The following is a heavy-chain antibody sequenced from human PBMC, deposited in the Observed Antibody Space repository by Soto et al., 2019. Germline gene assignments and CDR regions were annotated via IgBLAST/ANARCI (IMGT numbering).Heavy chain of an antibody. CDR3: ARSPAGGTLTPYYYYGMDV. Sequence: PSETLSLTCTISDGSISNYYWSWIRQPPGKGLEWIGYIYYSGRTKYNPSLESRVTISVDTSRNQLSLKLSAVTAADTAVYYCARSPAGGTLTPYYYYGMDVWGQGTTVTVSS. CDR1: DGSISNYY. D-gene: IGHD3-9*01. CDR2: IYYSGRT. J-gene: IGHJ6*02. V-gene: IGHV4-59*01.